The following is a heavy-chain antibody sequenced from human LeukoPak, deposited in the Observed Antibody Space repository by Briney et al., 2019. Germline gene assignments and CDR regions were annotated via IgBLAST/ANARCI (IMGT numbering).Heavy chain of an antibody. Sequence: PGRSLRLSCAASGFTFSSYAMHWVRQAPGKGLEWVAVISYDGSNKYYADSVKGRFAISRDNSKNTLYLQMNSLRAEDTAVHYCARDTMIGGYFDYWGQGTLVTVSS. CDR1: GFTFSSYA. CDR3: ARDTMIGGYFDY. V-gene: IGHV3-30*09. CDR2: ISYDGSNK. D-gene: IGHD3-22*01. J-gene: IGHJ4*02.